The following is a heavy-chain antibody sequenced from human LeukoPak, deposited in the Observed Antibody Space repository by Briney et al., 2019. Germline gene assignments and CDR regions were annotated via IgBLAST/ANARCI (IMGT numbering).Heavy chain of an antibody. J-gene: IGHJ6*03. CDR1: GGFISSYY. V-gene: IGHV4-4*07. Sequence: TSETLSLTCTVSGGFISSYYWSWIRLPAGKGLEWIGRIYTSGSTNYSPSLKSRVTMSVDTSKNQFSLKLSSVTAADTAVYYCARLSAAHYYYYMDVWGKGTTVTVSS. D-gene: IGHD6-13*01. CDR2: IYTSGST. CDR3: ARLSAAHYYYYMDV.